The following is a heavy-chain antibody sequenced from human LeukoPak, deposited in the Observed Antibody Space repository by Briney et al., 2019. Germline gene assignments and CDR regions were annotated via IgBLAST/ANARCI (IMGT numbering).Heavy chain of an antibody. Sequence: SETLSLTCTVSGGSISSSSYYWGWIRQPPGKGGEWFGSIYYSGSTYYTPSLKSRVTISVDKSKNQFSLKLSSVTAADTAVYYCARGMDQWLSNGMDVRGQGTTVTVSS. CDR3: ARGMDQWLSNGMDV. D-gene: IGHD6-19*01. V-gene: IGHV4-39*07. CDR2: IYYSGST. CDR1: GGSISSSSYY. J-gene: IGHJ6*02.